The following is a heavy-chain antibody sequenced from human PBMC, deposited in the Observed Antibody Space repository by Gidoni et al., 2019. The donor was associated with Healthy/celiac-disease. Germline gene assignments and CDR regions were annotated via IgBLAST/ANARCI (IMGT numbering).Heavy chain of an antibody. D-gene: IGHD3-10*01. CDR1: GGTFSSYA. CDR3: ARDRYYGSGTQGALGWFDP. CDR2: IIPILGIA. V-gene: IGHV1-69*09. J-gene: IGHJ5*02. Sequence: QVQLVQSGAEVKKPGSSVKVSCKASGGTFSSYAISWVRQAPGQGLEWMGRIIPILGIANYAKKFQGRVTITADKSTSTAYMELSRLRSEDTAVYYCARDRYYGSGTQGALGWFDPWGQGTLVTVSS.